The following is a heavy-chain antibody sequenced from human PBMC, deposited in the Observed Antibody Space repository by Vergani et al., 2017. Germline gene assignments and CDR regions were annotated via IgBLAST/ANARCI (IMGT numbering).Heavy chain of an antibody. CDR2: IYPGDSDT. V-gene: IGHV5-51*01. Sequence: EVQLVQSGAEVKKPGESLKISCKASGYTFTSYWIGWVRQMPGKGLEWMGIIYPGDSDTRYSPSFQGQVTITADKSTRTAYLQWNSLKASDTAMYYYARQYCTGTTCYGSDYWGQGTLVTVSS. J-gene: IGHJ4*02. D-gene: IGHD2-2*01. CDR3: ARQYCTGTTCYGSDY. CDR1: GYTFTSYW.